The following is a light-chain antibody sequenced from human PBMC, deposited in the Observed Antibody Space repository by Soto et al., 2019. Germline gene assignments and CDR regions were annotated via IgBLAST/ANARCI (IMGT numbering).Light chain of an antibody. CDR2: AAS. V-gene: IGKV1-27*01. Sequence: DIQMTQSPSSLSASVGDRVTITCRASQGIGNYLAWYQQKAGKVPNLLIYAASTLQSGVPSRFSGSGSGTDFTLTISSLQPEDAATYYCQKYNSAPPLTFGGGTKVDIK. CDR3: QKYNSAPPLT. CDR1: QGIGNY. J-gene: IGKJ4*01.